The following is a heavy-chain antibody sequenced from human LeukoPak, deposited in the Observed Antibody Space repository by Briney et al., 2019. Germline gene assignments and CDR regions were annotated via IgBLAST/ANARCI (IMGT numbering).Heavy chain of an antibody. CDR3: ARARFGYNRGPFDY. J-gene: IGHJ4*02. Sequence: GRSLRLSCAASGFIFSSYAMHWVRQAPGKGLEWVAFISYDGSNKHYAEPVQGRFTISRDNSKNTLYLQMNSLRPEDTAVYYCARARFGYNRGPFDYWGQGTLVTVSS. D-gene: IGHD5-24*01. CDR2: ISYDGSNK. CDR1: GFIFSSYA. V-gene: IGHV3-30-3*01.